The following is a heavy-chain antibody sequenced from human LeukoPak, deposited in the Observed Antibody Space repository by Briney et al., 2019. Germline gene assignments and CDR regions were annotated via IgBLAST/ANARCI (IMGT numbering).Heavy chain of an antibody. CDR2: INSDGSST. V-gene: IGHV3-74*01. CDR1: GFTFSSYW. J-gene: IGHJ4*02. CDR3: ARGDLESTVTTFGY. Sequence: GGSLRLSCAASGFTFSSYWMHWVRQAPGKGLVWVSRINSDGSSTSYADSVKGRFTISRDNAKNSLYLQMNNLKAEDTAVYYCARGDLESTVTTFGYWGQGTLVTVSS. D-gene: IGHD4-17*01.